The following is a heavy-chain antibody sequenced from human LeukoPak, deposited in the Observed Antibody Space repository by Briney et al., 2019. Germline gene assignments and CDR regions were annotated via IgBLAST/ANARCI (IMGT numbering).Heavy chain of an antibody. CDR3: ARDFRSGLDY. D-gene: IGHD5-12*01. Sequence: GGSLRLSCAASGFTFSRNWMHWVRQAPGKGLVWVSRINSDGSSTNYAGSVKGRFTISRDNAKNTLYLQMNSLRAEDTAVYYCARDFRSGLDYWGQGTLVTVSS. J-gene: IGHJ4*02. CDR2: INSDGSST. V-gene: IGHV3-74*01. CDR1: GFTFSRNW.